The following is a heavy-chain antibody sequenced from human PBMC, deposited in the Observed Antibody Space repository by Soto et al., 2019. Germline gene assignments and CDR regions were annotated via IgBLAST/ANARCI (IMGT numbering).Heavy chain of an antibody. Sequence: SEPRSLTCSVSGASIIIGGHYWSWLRQSPGKGLEWIGHIYYTGSTFYSPSLKSRLTISLDTSKNQFSLDLRSVTAADTAMYYCARIEMASIKWGRGTLVTVSS. CDR1: GASIIIGGHY. CDR3: ARIEMASIK. CDR2: IYYTGST. J-gene: IGHJ4*02. V-gene: IGHV4-31*03.